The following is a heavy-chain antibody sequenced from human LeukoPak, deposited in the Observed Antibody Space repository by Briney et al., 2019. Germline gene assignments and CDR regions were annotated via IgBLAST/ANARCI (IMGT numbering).Heavy chain of an antibody. Sequence: SETLSLTCAVYGGSFSGYYWSWIRQPPGKGLEWIGEINHSGSTNYNPSLKSRVTISVDTSKNQFSLKLSSVTAADTAVYYCARGREPGPAWFLQYYYYYYMDVWGKGTTVTVSS. V-gene: IGHV4-34*01. CDR2: INHSGST. CDR3: ARGREPGPAWFLQYYYYYYMDV. J-gene: IGHJ6*03. D-gene: IGHD1-14*01. CDR1: GGSFSGYY.